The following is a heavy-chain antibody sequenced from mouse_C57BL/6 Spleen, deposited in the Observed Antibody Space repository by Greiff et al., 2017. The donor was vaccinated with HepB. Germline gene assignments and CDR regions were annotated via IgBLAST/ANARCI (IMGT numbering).Heavy chain of an antibody. CDR3: ARRGYYGSSYPMDY. J-gene: IGHJ4*01. CDR1: GYTFTSYG. Sequence: QVQLKQSGAELARPGASVKLSCKASGYTFTSYGISWVKQRTGQGLEWIGEIYPRSGNTYYNEKFKGKATLTADKSSSTAYMELRSLTSEDSAVYFCARRGYYGSSYPMDYWGQGTSVTVSS. CDR2: IYPRSGNT. D-gene: IGHD1-1*01. V-gene: IGHV1-81*01.